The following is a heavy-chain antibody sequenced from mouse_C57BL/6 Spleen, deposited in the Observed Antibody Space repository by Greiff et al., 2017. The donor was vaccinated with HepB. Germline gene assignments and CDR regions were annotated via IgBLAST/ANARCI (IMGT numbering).Heavy chain of an antibody. D-gene: IGHD3-3*01. CDR3: TRRDIYFDY. J-gene: IGHJ2*01. CDR1: GYTFTDYE. CDR2: IDPETGGT. V-gene: IGHV1-15*01. Sequence: QVQLKQSGAELVRPGASVTLSCKASGYTFTDYEMHWVKQTPVHGLEWIGAIDPETGGTAYNQKFKGKAILTADKSSSTAYMELRSLTSEDSAVYYCTRRDIYFDYWGQGTTLTVSS.